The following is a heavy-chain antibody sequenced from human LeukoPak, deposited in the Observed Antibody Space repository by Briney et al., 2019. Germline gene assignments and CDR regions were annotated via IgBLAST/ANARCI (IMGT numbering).Heavy chain of an antibody. V-gene: IGHV4-4*07. J-gene: IGHJ5*02. Sequence: SETLSLTCTVSGGSISSYYWSWIRQPAGKGLEWIGRIYTSGSTNYNPSLKSRVTMSVDTSKNQFSLKLSSVTAADTAVYYCARDLRPYYYDSSGYYPNWFDPWGQGTLVTVSS. CDR2: IYTSGST. D-gene: IGHD3-22*01. CDR1: GGSISSYY. CDR3: ARDLRPYYYDSSGYYPNWFDP.